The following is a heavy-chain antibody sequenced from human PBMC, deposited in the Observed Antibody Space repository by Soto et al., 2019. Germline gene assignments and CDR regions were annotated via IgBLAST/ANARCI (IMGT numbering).Heavy chain of an antibody. CDR2: ISSSGSTI. Sequence: PGGSLRLSCAASGFTFSSYEMNWVRQAPGKGLEWVSYISSSGSTIYYADSVKGRFTISRDNAKNSLYLQMNSLRAEDTAVYYCARVAGSSGYYLYHYYYYGMDVWGQGTTVTVSS. CDR3: ARVAGSSGYYLYHYYYYGMDV. V-gene: IGHV3-48*03. D-gene: IGHD3-22*01. J-gene: IGHJ6*02. CDR1: GFTFSSYE.